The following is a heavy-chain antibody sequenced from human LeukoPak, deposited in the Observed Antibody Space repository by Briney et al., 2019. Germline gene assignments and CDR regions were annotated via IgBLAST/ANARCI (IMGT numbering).Heavy chain of an antibody. D-gene: IGHD2-2*01. J-gene: IGHJ4*02. CDR1: GYTSTDYY. Sequence: PGASVKVSCKASGYTSTDYYMHWVRQAPGQGFEWMGWINPNDGDTNYAQKFQGRVTMTRDTSISTAHMEVSRLRSDDTAVYYCARANFLYCSSTTCLFDYWGQGTLVTVSS. CDR3: ARANFLYCSSTTCLFDY. V-gene: IGHV1-2*02. CDR2: INPNDGDT.